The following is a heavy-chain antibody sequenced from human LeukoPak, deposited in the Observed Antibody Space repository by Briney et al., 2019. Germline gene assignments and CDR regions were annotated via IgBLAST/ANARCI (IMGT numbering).Heavy chain of an antibody. CDR3: ARTGLTRSFDP. V-gene: IGHV4-34*01. CDR2: INHSGST. CDR1: GGSFSGYY. Sequence: PSETLSLTCAVYGGSFSGYYWSWIRQPPGKGLEWIGEINHSGSTNYNPSLKSRATISVDTSKNQFSLKLSSVTAADTVVYYCARTGLTRSFDPWGQGTLVTVSS. D-gene: IGHD2-2*01. J-gene: IGHJ5*02.